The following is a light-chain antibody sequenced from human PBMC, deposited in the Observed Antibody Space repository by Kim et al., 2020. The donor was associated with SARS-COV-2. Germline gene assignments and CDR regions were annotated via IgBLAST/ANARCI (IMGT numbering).Light chain of an antibody. CDR1: NNNFCNTG. CDR2: RNN. V-gene: IGLV10-54*01. CDR3: SAWDSSLSAWV. J-gene: IGLJ3*02. Sequence: ANITCTGNNNNFCNTGEAWLQQHQSPPPKLLSYRNNNRPSGISERLSASRSGNTASLTITGLQPEDEADYYCSAWDSSLSAWVFGGGTQLTVL.